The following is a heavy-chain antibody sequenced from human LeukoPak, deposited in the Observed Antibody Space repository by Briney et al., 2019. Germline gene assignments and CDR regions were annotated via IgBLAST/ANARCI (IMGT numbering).Heavy chain of an antibody. CDR3: ARVGYYYGMDV. J-gene: IGHJ6*02. Sequence: PGGSLRLSCAASGFTFSSYAMSWIRQPPGKGLEWIGEINHSGSTNYNPSLKSRVTISVGTSKNQFSLKLSSVTAADTAVYYCARVGYYYGMDVWGQGTTVTVSS. CDR2: INHSGST. CDR1: GFTFSSYA. V-gene: IGHV4-34*01.